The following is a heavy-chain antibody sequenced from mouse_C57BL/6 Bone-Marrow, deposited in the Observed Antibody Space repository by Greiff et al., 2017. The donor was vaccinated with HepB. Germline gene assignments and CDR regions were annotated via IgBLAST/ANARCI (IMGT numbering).Heavy chain of an antibody. CDR1: GFSFNTYA. CDR3: VKSYYGIGYFDV. Sequence: EVKLVESGGGLVQPKGSLKLSCAASGFSFNTYAMNWVRQAPGKGLEWVARIRSKSNNYATYYADSVKDRFTISRDDSESMLYLQMNNLKTEDTAMYYCVKSYYGIGYFDVWGTGTTVTVSS. V-gene: IGHV10-1*01. J-gene: IGHJ1*03. D-gene: IGHD1-1*01. CDR2: IRSKSNNYAT.